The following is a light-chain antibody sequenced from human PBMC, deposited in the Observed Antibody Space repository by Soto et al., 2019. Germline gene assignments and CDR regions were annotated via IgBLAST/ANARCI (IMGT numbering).Light chain of an antibody. CDR2: GAS. V-gene: IGKV3D-15*01. CDR3: QQYNNWPRGT. CDR1: QSVSSN. Sequence: IVMTQSPATLPVSPGERATLSCRASQSVSSNLAWYQQKPGQAPRLLIYGASTRATGIPARFSGSGSGTEFTLTISSLQSEDFAVFYCQQYNNWPRGTFGQGTKVEIK. J-gene: IGKJ1*01.